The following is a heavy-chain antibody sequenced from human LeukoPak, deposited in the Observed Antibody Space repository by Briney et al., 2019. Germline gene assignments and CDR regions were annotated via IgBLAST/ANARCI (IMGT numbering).Heavy chain of an antibody. CDR3: AKAPPYKKYFDY. D-gene: IGHD1-1*01. J-gene: IGHJ4*02. V-gene: IGHV3-23*01. CDR2: ISNNGGYT. Sequence: GGSLRLSCAASGFTFSSSAMSWVRQAPGKGLEWVSAISNNGGYTYYADSVQGRFTISRDNSKNTLYLQMNSLRAEDTAVYYCAKAPPYKKYFDYWGQGTLVTVSS. CDR1: GFTFSSSA.